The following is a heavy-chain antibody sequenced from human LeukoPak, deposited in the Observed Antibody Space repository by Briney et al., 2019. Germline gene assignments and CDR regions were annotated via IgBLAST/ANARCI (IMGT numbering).Heavy chain of an antibody. CDR3: AKDYDSSGYYPDY. J-gene: IGHJ4*02. V-gene: IGHV3-23*01. CDR1: GFTFSSYA. Sequence: GGSLRLSCAASGFTFSSYAMNWVRQAPGKGLEWVSAISGSGGSPYYADSVKGRFTISRDNSKNTLYLQMNSLRAENTAVYYCAKDYDSSGYYPDYWGQGTLVTVSS. D-gene: IGHD3-22*01. CDR2: ISGSGGSP.